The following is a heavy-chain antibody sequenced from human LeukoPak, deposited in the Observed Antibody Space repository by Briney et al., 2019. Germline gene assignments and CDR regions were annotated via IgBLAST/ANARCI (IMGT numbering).Heavy chain of an antibody. D-gene: IGHD5-12*01. CDR2: IYYSGST. J-gene: IGHJ6*02. Sequence: SETLSLTRTVSGGSISSYYWSWIRQPPGKGLEWIGYIYYSGSTNYNPSLKSRVTISVDTSKNQFSLKLSSVTAADTAVYYCARRRGYDSSYYYYGMDVWGQGTTVTVSS. CDR3: ARRRGYDSSYYYYGMDV. V-gene: IGHV4-59*08. CDR1: GGSISSYY.